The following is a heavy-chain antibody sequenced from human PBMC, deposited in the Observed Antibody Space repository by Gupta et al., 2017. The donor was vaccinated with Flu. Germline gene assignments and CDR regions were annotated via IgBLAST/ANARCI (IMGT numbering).Heavy chain of an antibody. Sequence: QLQLQESGPGLVKPSETLSLTCTFSGGSISSRFYSWVWIRQPPGKGLEWIGNIYYSGSTDYNPSLKSRLTISVETSKNQFSLKLNSVTAADTAVYYCARQGTLRYFELWGQGTLVTVS. V-gene: IGHV4-39*01. D-gene: IGHD3-9*01. CDR3: ARQGTLRYFEL. J-gene: IGHJ4*02. CDR1: GGSISSRFYS. CDR2: IYYSGST.